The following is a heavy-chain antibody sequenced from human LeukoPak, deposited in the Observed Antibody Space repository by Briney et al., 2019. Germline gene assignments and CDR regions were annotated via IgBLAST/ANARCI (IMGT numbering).Heavy chain of an antibody. CDR1: GYTFTSYG. CDR3: ARDLRYFDWLLSFDDY. D-gene: IGHD3-9*01. Sequence: ASVKVSCKASGYTFTSYGISWVRQAPGQVLEWMGWISAYSGNTNYAQKLQGRVTMTTDSSTSTAYMELRSLRSDDTAVYYCARDLRYFDWLLSFDDYWGQGTLVTVSS. V-gene: IGHV1-18*01. J-gene: IGHJ4*02. CDR2: ISAYSGNT.